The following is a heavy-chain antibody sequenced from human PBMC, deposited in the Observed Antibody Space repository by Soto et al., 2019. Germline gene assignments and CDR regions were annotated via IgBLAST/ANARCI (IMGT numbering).Heavy chain of an antibody. D-gene: IGHD6-6*01. V-gene: IGHV1-69*14. CDR3: ARDRGAARREYFLRS. J-gene: IGHJ5*02. CDR1: GGSFSSYV. Sequence: QVQLVQSGAEVKKPGSSVKVSCKTSGGSFSSYVISWVRQAPGLGLEYMGGVIPALGTANYAQKFQGRVTISADKSTSTAYMELNSLTSDDTAVYYCARDRGAARREYFLRSWGQGTLVTVSS. CDR2: VIPALGTA.